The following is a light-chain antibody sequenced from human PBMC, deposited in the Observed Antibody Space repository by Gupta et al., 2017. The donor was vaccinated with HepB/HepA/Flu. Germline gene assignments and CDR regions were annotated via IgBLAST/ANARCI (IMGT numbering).Light chain of an antibody. CDR2: RAS. CDR1: QDIDTY. V-gene: IGKV1-39*01. Sequence: DVQMTQSPFSLSASVGDRVTITCRASQDIDTYVNWYQQKPGKPPNVLIYRASTLHSGVPSRCSGSGSGTDFTLTINSLQPDDFAIYYCQKSYDTLSFGQGTRL. CDR3: QKSYDTLS. J-gene: IGKJ5*01.